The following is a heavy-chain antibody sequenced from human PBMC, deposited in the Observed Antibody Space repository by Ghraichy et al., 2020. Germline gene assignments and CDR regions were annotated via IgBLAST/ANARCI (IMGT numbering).Heavy chain of an antibody. CDR1: GGSISSGSYY. CDR3: ARDGRYDFWSGYYPDGMDV. V-gene: IGHV4-61*02. J-gene: IGHJ6*02. D-gene: IGHD3-3*01. Sequence: SETLSLTCTVSGGSISSGSYYWSWIRQPAGKGLEWIGRIYTSGSTNYNPSLKSRVTISVDTSKNQFSLKLSSVTAADTAVYYCARDGRYDFWSGYYPDGMDVWGQGTTVTVSS. CDR2: IYTSGST.